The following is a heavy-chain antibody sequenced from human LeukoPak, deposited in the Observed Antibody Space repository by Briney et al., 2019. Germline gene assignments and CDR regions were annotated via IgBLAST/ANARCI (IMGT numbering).Heavy chain of an antibody. CDR2: ISAGDDST. CDR1: GFILSDYW. V-gene: IGHV3-23*01. D-gene: IGHD6-13*01. CDR3: AKTTATANPFDY. J-gene: IGHJ4*02. Sequence: GGSLRLSCAASGFILSDYWMSWVRQAPGKGLEWVSTISAGDDSTYYADSVKGRFTISRDISKNTLYLQMNSLRAEDTAVYYCAKTTATANPFDYWGQGTLVTVSS.